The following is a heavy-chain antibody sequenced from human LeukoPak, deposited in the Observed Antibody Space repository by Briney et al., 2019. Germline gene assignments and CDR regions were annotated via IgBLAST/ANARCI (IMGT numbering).Heavy chain of an antibody. D-gene: IGHD2-8*01. CDR3: ARDRDIYCTNGVCYNWFFDL. Sequence: SETLSLTCTVSGGSISSYYWNWIRQPPGKGLEWIGYISSSGSTNYNPSLKSRVTISVDTSKNQFSLRLSSVTAADTAVYYCARDRDIYCTNGVCYNWFFDLWGRGTLVTVSS. CDR1: GGSISSYY. J-gene: IGHJ2*01. CDR2: ISSSGST. V-gene: IGHV4-59*01.